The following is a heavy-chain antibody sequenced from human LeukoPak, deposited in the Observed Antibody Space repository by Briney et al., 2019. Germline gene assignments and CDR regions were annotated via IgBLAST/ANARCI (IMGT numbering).Heavy chain of an antibody. D-gene: IGHD3-10*02. V-gene: IGHV3-23*01. Sequence: GGSVRLSCVASGFTFTSYAMSWVGQAQGKGLDWVSVISGIGGSTNYADSVKGRFTVSRDNSNNPLYLQMNRLRAQDTAVYCCAKRLLFGELLVANDALDIWSQATMVTVPS. CDR1: GFTFTSYA. CDR2: ISGIGGST. J-gene: IGHJ3*02. CDR3: AKRLLFGELLVANDALDI.